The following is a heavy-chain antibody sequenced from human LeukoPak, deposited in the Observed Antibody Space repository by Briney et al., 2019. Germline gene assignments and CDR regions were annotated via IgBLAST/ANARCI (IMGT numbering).Heavy chain of an antibody. CDR3: AKGGLRVTDY. V-gene: IGHV3-74*03. CDR1: GFIFHNYG. J-gene: IGHJ4*02. Sequence: PGGSLRLSCAASGFIFHNYGMSWVRQAPGRGLEWVSRVNNDGSSTTYADSVKGRFTISRDNAKNTLYLQMNSLRAEDTAVYYCAKGGLRVTDYWGQGTLVTVSS. CDR2: VNNDGSST. D-gene: IGHD5/OR15-5a*01.